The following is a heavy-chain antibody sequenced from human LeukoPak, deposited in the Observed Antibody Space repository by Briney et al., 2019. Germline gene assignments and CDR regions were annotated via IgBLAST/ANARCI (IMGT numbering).Heavy chain of an antibody. J-gene: IGHJ6*03. CDR3: ATVRGSSWYQHYMDV. CDR2: ISGNSDNT. Sequence: GGSLRLSCAASGFTFSTNAMTWGRQAPGKGLEWVSGISGNSDNTYYADSVKGRFTISRDTSKNTLYLQMNSLRAEDTATYYCATVRGSSWYQHYMDVWGKGTTVTVSS. D-gene: IGHD6-13*01. CDR1: GFTFSTNA. V-gene: IGHV3-23*01.